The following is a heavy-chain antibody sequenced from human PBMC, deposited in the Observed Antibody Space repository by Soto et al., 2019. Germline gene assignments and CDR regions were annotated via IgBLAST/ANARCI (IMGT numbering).Heavy chain of an antibody. CDR1: GTAFSRYW. CDR2: ISSDGSST. J-gene: IGHJ4*02. V-gene: IGHV3-74*01. D-gene: IGHD5-12*01. Sequence: GESLKISCAGSGTAFSRYWIHWVRQAPGKGLVWVSRISSDGSSTTYADSVKGRFTISRDNAKNTVYLQMNSLRGEDTAVYYCARESSGYSSYFDYWGQGTLVTVSS. CDR3: ARESSGYSSYFDY.